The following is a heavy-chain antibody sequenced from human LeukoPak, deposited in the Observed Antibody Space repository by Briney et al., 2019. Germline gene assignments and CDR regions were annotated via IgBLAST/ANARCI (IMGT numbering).Heavy chain of an antibody. V-gene: IGHV4-31*03. D-gene: IGHD3-9*01. Sequence: SQTLSLTCTVSGGSISSGGYYWSWIRQHPGKGLEWIGYTYYSGSTYYNPSLKSRVTISVDTSKNQFSLKLSSVTAADTAVYYCAREEGHYDILTCRYYYYGMDVWGQGTTVTVSS. CDR1: GGSISSGGYY. CDR2: TYYSGST. CDR3: AREEGHYDILTCRYYYYGMDV. J-gene: IGHJ6*02.